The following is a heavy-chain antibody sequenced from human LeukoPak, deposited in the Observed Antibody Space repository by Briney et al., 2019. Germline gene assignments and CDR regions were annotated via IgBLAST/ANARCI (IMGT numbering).Heavy chain of an antibody. D-gene: IGHD5-12*01. CDR1: GFTVSSNS. Sequence: GGSLRLSGTVSGFTVSSNSMSWVRQAPGKGLEWVSFIYSDNTHYSDSVKGRFTISRDNSKNTLYLQMNSLRAEDTAVYYCARDRAVAAIGGVDYWGQGTLVTVSS. CDR2: IYSDNT. V-gene: IGHV3-53*01. CDR3: ARDRAVAAIGGVDY. J-gene: IGHJ4*02.